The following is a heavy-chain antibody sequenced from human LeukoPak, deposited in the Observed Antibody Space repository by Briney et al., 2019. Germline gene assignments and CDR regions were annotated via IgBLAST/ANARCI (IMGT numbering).Heavy chain of an antibody. Sequence: PGGSLRLSCAASGFTFSSYSMNWVRQAPGKGLEWVSSISSSSSYIYCADSVKGRFTISRDNAKNSLYLQMNSLRAEDTAVYYCARAAQPGFDPWGQGTLVTVSS. V-gene: IGHV3-21*01. D-gene: IGHD1-14*01. CDR3: ARAAQPGFDP. CDR2: ISSSSSYI. CDR1: GFTFSSYS. J-gene: IGHJ5*02.